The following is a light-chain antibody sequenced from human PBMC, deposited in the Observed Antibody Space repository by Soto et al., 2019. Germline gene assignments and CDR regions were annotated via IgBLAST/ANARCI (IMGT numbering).Light chain of an antibody. CDR3: HQYNNWPPIT. V-gene: IGKV3-15*01. CDR1: QSVSSN. J-gene: IGKJ5*01. CDR2: GAS. Sequence: EIVMTQSPATLSVSPGERATLSCRASQSVSSNLAWYQQKPGQAPRLLIYGASTRATGIPARFSGSGSGTEFTLTISSLQSEDYAVYYCHQYNNWPPITFGHGTRLEIK.